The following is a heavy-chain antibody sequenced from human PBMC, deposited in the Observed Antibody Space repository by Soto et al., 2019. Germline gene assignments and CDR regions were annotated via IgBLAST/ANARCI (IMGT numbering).Heavy chain of an antibody. Sequence: ITLKESGPTLVRPTQTLTLTCTFSGFSLSSSGVGVGWIRQPPGKALEWLALIYWDDDKRYSPSLKSRLTTTKNTPKNQVVLTLTKLDTVDTATYYCARGGWTTYYSPFFDYWGQGTLVTVSS. CDR1: GFSLSSSGVG. CDR3: ARGGWTTYYSPFFDY. J-gene: IGHJ4*02. D-gene: IGHD3-10*01. V-gene: IGHV2-5*02. CDR2: IYWDDDK.